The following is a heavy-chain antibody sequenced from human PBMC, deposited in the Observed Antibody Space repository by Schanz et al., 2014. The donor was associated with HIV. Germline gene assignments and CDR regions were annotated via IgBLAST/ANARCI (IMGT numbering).Heavy chain of an antibody. CDR2: TSSDGTT. CDR3: RAWLLGDRMDV. D-gene: IGHD3-22*01. V-gene: IGHV3-53*01. J-gene: IGHJ6*02. CDR1: GFAVSSNF. Sequence: VQLVESGGGVVQPGRSLRLSCAASGFAVSSNFLNWVRQTPGKGLEWVSFTSSDGTTYYADSVKGRFTISRDISRNTIYLQMNGLRGEDTAVYYCRAWLLGDRMDVWGQGTTVAVSS.